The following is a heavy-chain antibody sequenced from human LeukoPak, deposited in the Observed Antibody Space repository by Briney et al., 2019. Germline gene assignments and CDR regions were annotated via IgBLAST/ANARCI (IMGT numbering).Heavy chain of an antibody. Sequence: PSETLSLTCDVSGYSISSAYYWGWIRQPPGKGLEWIGSIYHTGTTYYNPSLKSRVNIPVDTSKVQFSLKLSSVTAAVTAVYYCARYDYGDYVRGPRRVYWDFDLWGRGTLVTVSS. D-gene: IGHD4-17*01. CDR1: GYSISSAYY. V-gene: IGHV4-38-2*01. J-gene: IGHJ2*01. CDR3: ARYDYGDYVRGPRRVYWDFDL. CDR2: IYHTGTT.